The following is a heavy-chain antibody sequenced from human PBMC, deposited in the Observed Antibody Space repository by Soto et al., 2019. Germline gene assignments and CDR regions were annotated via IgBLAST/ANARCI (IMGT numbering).Heavy chain of an antibody. D-gene: IGHD4-17*01. V-gene: IGHV4-31*03. CDR3: ARNGVARDYDGNPDLEI. CDR1: GGCINSNNYY. Sequence: TLCLTCSVSGGCINSNNYYWRWVRQRPGKGLEWLGYIFHTGSSHSNPSFKSRLTISVDTSTDHFSLRLPSMAAAETALYYCARNGVARDYDGNPDLEIWGQGTLVTVFS. J-gene: IGHJ4*03. CDR2: IFHTGSS.